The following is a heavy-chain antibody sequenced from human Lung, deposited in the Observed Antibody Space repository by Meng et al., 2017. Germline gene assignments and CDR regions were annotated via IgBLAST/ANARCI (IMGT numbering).Heavy chain of an antibody. V-gene: IGHV4-34*01. J-gene: IGHJ4*02. CDR3: ARGPTTMAHDFDY. Sequence: QVQLQQGGAGVFKPSDTVALTSVVSGGSLSDYYWRWIRQPPGKGLEWIGEINHSGSTNYNPSLESRATISVDTSQNNLSLKLSSVTAADSAVYYCARGPTTMAHDFDYWGQGTLVTVSS. CDR2: INHSGST. D-gene: IGHD4-11*01. CDR1: GGSLSDYY.